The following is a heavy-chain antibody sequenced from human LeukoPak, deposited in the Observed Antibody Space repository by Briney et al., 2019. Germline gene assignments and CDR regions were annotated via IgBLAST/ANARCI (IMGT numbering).Heavy chain of an antibody. V-gene: IGHV1-24*01. J-gene: IGHJ4*02. D-gene: IGHD3-22*01. CDR3: ATDGERRSGYYYEIDY. CDR2: FDPEDGET. CDR1: GYTLTELS. Sequence: ASVKVSCKVSGYTLTELSMHWVRQAPGKGLEWMGGFDPEDGETIYAQKFQGRVTMTEDTSTDTAYMELSSLRSEDTAVYYCATDGERRSGYYYEIDYWGQGTLVTVSS.